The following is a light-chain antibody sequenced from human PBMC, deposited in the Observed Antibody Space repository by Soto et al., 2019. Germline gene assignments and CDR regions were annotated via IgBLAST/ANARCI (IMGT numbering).Light chain of an antibody. Sequence: QSVLTQPASVSGSPGQSITISCTGTSSDVGGYNYVCWYKQHPGEAPQLMIYEVTNRPSGVSDRFSGSKSGNTASLTISGLQAEDEADYYCSSYTSSSTLYVFGTGTKVTVL. CDR1: SSDVGGYNY. CDR2: EVT. V-gene: IGLV2-14*01. CDR3: SSYTSSSTLYV. J-gene: IGLJ1*01.